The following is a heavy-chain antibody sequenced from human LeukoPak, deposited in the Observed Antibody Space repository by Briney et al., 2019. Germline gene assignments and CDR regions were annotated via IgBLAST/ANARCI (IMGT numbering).Heavy chain of an antibody. V-gene: IGHV3-7*01. J-gene: IGHJ3*01. Sequence: GGSLRLSCAASGFSFTTYWMGWVRQAPGEGLEWVANINEDGSERAYVDSVRGRFTISRDGAKNSVYLQMNSLRVDDSATYYCARYGLRATFDFWGQGTQDSVSS. D-gene: IGHD3-10*01. CDR1: GFSFTTYW. CDR2: INEDGSER. CDR3: ARYGLRATFDF.